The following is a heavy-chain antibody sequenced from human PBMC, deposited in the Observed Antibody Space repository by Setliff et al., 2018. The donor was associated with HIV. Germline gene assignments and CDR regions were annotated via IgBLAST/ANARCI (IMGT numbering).Heavy chain of an antibody. J-gene: IGHJ5*02. CDR2: IYYSGST. D-gene: IGHD1-26*01. Sequence: SETLSLTCTVSGGSISSGGYYWSWIRQHPGKGLEWIGYIYYSGSTYYNPSLKSRVTMSVDTSKNQFSLKLSSVTAADTAVYYCARARGLLPYYYFDPWGQGTLVTVPQ. V-gene: IGHV4-31*03. CDR3: ARARGLLPYYYFDP. CDR1: GGSISSGGYY.